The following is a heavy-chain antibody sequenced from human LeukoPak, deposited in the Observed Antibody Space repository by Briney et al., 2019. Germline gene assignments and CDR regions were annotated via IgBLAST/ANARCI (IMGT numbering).Heavy chain of an antibody. Sequence: GGSLRLSCAASGFTFSSYAMSWVRQAPGKGPEWVSAISGSGGSTYYADSVKGRFTISRDNSKNTLYLQMNSLRAEDTAVYYCAKVLNPLLRYYFDYWGQGTLVTVSS. J-gene: IGHJ4*02. CDR3: AKVLNPLLRYYFDY. V-gene: IGHV3-23*01. CDR1: GFTFSSYA. CDR2: ISGSGGST. D-gene: IGHD2-2*02.